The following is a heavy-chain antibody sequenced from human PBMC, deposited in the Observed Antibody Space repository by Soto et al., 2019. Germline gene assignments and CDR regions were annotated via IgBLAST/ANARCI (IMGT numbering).Heavy chain of an antibody. V-gene: IGHV1-69*06. Sequence: SVKVSCKASGGTFSSYAISWVRQAPGQGLEWMGGIIPIFGTANYAQKFQGRVTITADKSTSTAYMELSSLRSEDTAVYYCARARSITIFGVVGFEMDVWGQGTTVTVSS. D-gene: IGHD3-3*01. CDR1: GGTFSSYA. J-gene: IGHJ6*02. CDR2: IIPIFGTA. CDR3: ARARSITIFGVVGFEMDV.